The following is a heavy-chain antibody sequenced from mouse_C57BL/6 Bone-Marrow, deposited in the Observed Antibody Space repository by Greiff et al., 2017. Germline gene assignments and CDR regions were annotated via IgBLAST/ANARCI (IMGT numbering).Heavy chain of an antibody. J-gene: IGHJ2*01. Sequence: EVQLQQSGPELVKPGASVKISCKASGYTFTDYYMNWVKQSHGKSLEWIGDINPNNGGTSYNQKFKGKATLTVYKSSSTAYMELRSLTSEDSAVYYCAREGYYGSRFYWGQGTTLTVSS. V-gene: IGHV1-26*01. CDR1: GYTFTDYY. D-gene: IGHD1-1*01. CDR3: AREGYYGSRFY. CDR2: INPNNGGT.